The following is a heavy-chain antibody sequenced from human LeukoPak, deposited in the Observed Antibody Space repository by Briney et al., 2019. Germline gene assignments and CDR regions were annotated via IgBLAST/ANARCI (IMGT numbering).Heavy chain of an antibody. CDR2: ISGSGGST. V-gene: IGHV3-23*01. J-gene: IGHJ5*02. CDR3: AKDLLDSPNGPNWFDP. Sequence: GGSLRLSCAASGFTFSSYAMSWVRQAPGKGLEWVPAISGSGGSTYYADSVKGRFTISRDNSKNTLYLQMNSLRAEDTAVYYCAKDLLDSPNGPNWFDPWGQGTLVTVSS. CDR1: GFTFSSYA. D-gene: IGHD1-1*01.